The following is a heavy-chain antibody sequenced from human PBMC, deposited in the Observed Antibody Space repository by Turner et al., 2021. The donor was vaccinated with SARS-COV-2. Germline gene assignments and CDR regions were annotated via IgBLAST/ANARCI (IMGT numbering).Heavy chain of an antibody. CDR2: TYSAGTT. J-gene: IGHJ4*02. V-gene: IGHV3-66*02. D-gene: IGHD2-2*02. CDR3: AVPNCSSTSCYSLFGR. CDR1: GFTVSSYY. Sequence: EVQLVESGGGLVQLGESLRLSCAASGFTVSSYYMSWVCPAPGKGLWCVSLTYSAGTTYDADSVKGRFTISRDNAKNTLYLQMNSLRAEDTAVYYCAVPNCSSTSCYSLFGRWGQGTLVTVSS.